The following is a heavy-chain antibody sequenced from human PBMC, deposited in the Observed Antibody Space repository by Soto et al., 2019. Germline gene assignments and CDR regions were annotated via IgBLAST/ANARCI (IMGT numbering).Heavy chain of an antibody. CDR3: ARDGLGAYTYGSYYFDY. J-gene: IGHJ4*02. V-gene: IGHV3-23*01. Sequence: EVQLLESGGGLVQPGGSLRLSCAASGFTFSNYAMSWVRQAPGKGLEWVSTISTSGGSTYSADSVKGRFTISRDNSKNTLYLQINSLRADGTAVYYCARDGLGAYTYGSYYFDYWGQGSLVTVSS. CDR2: ISTSGGST. CDR1: GFTFSNYA. D-gene: IGHD5-18*01.